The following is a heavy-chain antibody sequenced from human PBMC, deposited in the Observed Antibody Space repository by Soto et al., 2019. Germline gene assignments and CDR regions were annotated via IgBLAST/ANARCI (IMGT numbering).Heavy chain of an antibody. CDR1: GFTFSSYA. Sequence: EVQLLESGGGLVQPGGSLRLSCAASGFTFSSYAMSWVRQAPGKGLEWVSAISGSGGSTYYADSVKGRFTISRDNSKNTLYLQMNSLKAEDTAVYYCAPHLWFGELYYWGQGTLVTVSS. D-gene: IGHD3-10*01. V-gene: IGHV3-23*01. J-gene: IGHJ4*02. CDR2: ISGSGGST. CDR3: APHLWFGELYY.